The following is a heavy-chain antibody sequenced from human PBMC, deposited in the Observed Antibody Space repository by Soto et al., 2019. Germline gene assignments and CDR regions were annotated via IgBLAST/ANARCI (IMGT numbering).Heavy chain of an antibody. CDR1: GFTFSSYA. Sequence: EVQLLESGGGLVQPGGSLRLSCAASGFTFSSYAMSWVRQAPGKGLEWVSAISGSGGSTYYADSVKGRFTISRDNSKNTLYLQMNSLKAEDTAVYYCAPHLWFGELYYWGQGTLVTVSS. D-gene: IGHD3-10*01. V-gene: IGHV3-23*01. J-gene: IGHJ4*02. CDR2: ISGSGGST. CDR3: APHLWFGELYY.